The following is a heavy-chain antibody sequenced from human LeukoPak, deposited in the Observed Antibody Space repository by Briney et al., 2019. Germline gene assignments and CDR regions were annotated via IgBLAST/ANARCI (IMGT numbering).Heavy chain of an antibody. CDR1: GFTFSSYN. CDR2: ISRSSTYI. J-gene: IGHJ4*02. Sequence: GGSLRLSCAASGFTFSSYNMNWVRQATGKGLEWFSSISRSSTYIYFADSVKGRFTISRDNAKNSLYLQMNSLRAEDTAVYYCARDVGYYDSSGSNRDDYWGQGTLVTVSS. CDR3: ARDVGYYDSSGSNRDDY. V-gene: IGHV3-21*01. D-gene: IGHD3-22*01.